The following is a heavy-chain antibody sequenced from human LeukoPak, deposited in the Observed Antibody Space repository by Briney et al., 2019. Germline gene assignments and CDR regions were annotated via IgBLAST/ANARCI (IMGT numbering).Heavy chain of an antibody. CDR2: ISGSGGST. V-gene: IGHV3-23*01. J-gene: IGHJ5*02. Sequence: GGSLRLSCAASGFTFSSYAMSWVRQAPGKGLEWVSAISGSGGSTYYADSVKGRFTISRDNSKNTLYLQMNSLRAEDTAVYYCTTDLSTGDFRPSWGQGTLVTVSS. CDR3: TTDLSTGDFRPS. D-gene: IGHD3-3*01. CDR1: GFTFSSYA.